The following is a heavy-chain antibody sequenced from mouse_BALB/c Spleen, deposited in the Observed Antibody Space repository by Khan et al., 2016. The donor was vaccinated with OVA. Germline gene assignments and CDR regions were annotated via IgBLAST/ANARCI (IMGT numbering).Heavy chain of an antibody. CDR1: GFSFSSYS. Sequence: EVHLVESGGDLVKPGGSLKLSCAASGFSFSSYSMSWVRQTPDKRLEWVATISSGGDYTYYPAIVKGRFPISRDNAKNTLYLQMSSLKSEDTAMYYCASHLTGSFAYWGQGTLVTVSA. V-gene: IGHV5-6*01. CDR3: ASHLTGSFAY. J-gene: IGHJ3*01. D-gene: IGHD4-1*01. CDR2: ISSGGDYT.